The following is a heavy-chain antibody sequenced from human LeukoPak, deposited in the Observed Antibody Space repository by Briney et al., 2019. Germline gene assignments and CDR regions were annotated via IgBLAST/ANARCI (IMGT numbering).Heavy chain of an antibody. Sequence: GGSLRLSCAASGFTFDDYGMSWVRQAPGKGLEWVSGINWNGGSTGYADSVKGRFTISRDNSKNTLYLQMNSLRAEDTAVYYCAKDSSGWVDYWGQGTLVTVSS. CDR1: GFTFDDYG. V-gene: IGHV3-20*04. D-gene: IGHD6-19*01. J-gene: IGHJ4*02. CDR3: AKDSSGWVDY. CDR2: INWNGGST.